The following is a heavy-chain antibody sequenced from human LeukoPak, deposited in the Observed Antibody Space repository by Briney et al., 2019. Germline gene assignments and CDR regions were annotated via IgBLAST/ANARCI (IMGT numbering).Heavy chain of an antibody. CDR3: ARVFRGYSYGLFDY. V-gene: IGHV1-2*02. CDR2: INPNSGGT. D-gene: IGHD5-18*01. Sequence: ASVKVSCKASGYTFTGYYMHWVRQAPGQGLEWMGWINPNSGGTNYAQKFQGRVTMTRDTSISTAYMELSRLRSDDTAVYYCARVFRGYSYGLFDYWGQGTLVTVSS. J-gene: IGHJ4*02. CDR1: GYTFTGYY.